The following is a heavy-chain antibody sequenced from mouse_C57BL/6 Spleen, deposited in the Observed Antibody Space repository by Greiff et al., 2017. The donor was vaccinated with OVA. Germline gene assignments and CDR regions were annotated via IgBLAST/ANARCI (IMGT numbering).Heavy chain of an antibody. V-gene: IGHV1-50*01. Sequence: QVQLQQPGAELVKPGASVKLSCKASGYTFTSYWMQWVKQRPGQGLAWIGEIDPSDSYTNYNHKFKGKATLTVDTSSSTAYMQLSSLTSEDSAVYYCARGGDYDTFAYWGQGTLVTVSA. J-gene: IGHJ3*01. D-gene: IGHD2-4*01. CDR3: ARGGDYDTFAY. CDR1: GYTFTSYW. CDR2: IDPSDSYT.